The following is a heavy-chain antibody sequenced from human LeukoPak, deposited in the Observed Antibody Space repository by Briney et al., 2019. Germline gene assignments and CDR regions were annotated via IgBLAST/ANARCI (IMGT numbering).Heavy chain of an antibody. CDR2: IKQDGSEK. Sequence: GGSLRLSCAASGFTFSDYNMNWVRQAPGKGLEWVANIKQDGSEKYYVDSVKGRFTISRDNAKNSLYLQMNSLRAEDTAVYYCARAQYYYDSSGYLGYWGQGTLVTVSS. V-gene: IGHV3-7*01. CDR3: ARAQYYYDSSGYLGY. J-gene: IGHJ4*02. D-gene: IGHD3-22*01. CDR1: GFTFSDYN.